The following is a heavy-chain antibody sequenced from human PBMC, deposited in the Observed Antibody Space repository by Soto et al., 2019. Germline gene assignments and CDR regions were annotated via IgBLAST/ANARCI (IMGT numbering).Heavy chain of an antibody. J-gene: IGHJ6*02. CDR1: GYTFTSYG. Sequence: ASVKVSCKASGYTFTSYGISWVRQAPGQGLEWMGWISAYNDNTNYAQKLQGRVTMTTDTSTSTAYMELRSLRSDDTAVYYCARDRPIFGVVIIGLGGYYYGMDVWGQGTTVTVSS. D-gene: IGHD3-3*01. CDR2: ISAYNDNT. CDR3: ARDRPIFGVVIIGLGGYYYGMDV. V-gene: IGHV1-18*01.